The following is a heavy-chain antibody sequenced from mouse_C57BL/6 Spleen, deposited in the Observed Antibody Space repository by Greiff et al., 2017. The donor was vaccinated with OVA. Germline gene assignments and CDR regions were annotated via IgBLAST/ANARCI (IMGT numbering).Heavy chain of an antibody. J-gene: IGHJ4*01. Sequence: QVQLQQPGAELVRPGSSVKLSCKASGYTFTSYWMHWVKQRPIQGLEWIGNIDPSDSETHYNQKFKDKATLTVDKSSSTAYMHLSSLTSEDSAVYYCAGSGYYGSSNYYAMDYWGQGTSVTVSS. V-gene: IGHV1-52*01. CDR3: AGSGYYGSSNYYAMDY. D-gene: IGHD1-1*01. CDR1: GYTFTSYW. CDR2: IDPSDSET.